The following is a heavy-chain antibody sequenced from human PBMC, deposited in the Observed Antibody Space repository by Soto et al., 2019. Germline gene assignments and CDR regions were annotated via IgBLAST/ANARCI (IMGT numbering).Heavy chain of an antibody. Sequence: VQLVESGGGLVKPGGSLRVSCVASGFTFSDYYMIRIRQAPGKGLEWVSYIASGGSYTNHADAVKGRFTISRDNAKNSLYLQMNSLRGDDTAVYYCAREATGSRYFDLWGRGTLVSVSS. CDR1: GFTFSDYY. CDR2: IASGGSYT. V-gene: IGHV3-11*06. CDR3: AREATGSRYFDL. J-gene: IGHJ2*01.